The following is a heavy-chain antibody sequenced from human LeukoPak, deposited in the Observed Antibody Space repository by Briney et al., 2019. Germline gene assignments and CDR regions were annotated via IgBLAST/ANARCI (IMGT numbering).Heavy chain of an antibody. J-gene: IGHJ4*02. V-gene: IGHV4-59*01. CDR1: GGSINNYY. D-gene: IGHD3-3*01. CDR3: ARGRKWSGYPFDY. CDR2: IYYSGST. Sequence: PSEALSLTCTVSGGSINNYYWSWIRQPPGKGLEWIGYIYYSGSTNYNPSLKSRVTISVDTSKNQFSLKLSSVTAADTAVYYCARGRKWSGYPFDYWGQGTLVTVSS.